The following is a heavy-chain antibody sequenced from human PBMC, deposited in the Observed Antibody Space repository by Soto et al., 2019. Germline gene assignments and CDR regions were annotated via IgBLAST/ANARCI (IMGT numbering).Heavy chain of an antibody. V-gene: IGHV3-11*01. CDR2: ISSSGSII. D-gene: IGHD3-22*01. CDR1: GFTFSDYY. CDR3: ARDLGYYASDGYFDY. J-gene: IGHJ4*02. Sequence: GGYLRLSCAASGFTFSDYYMSWIRQAPGKGLEWVSYISSSGSIIYYADSVKGRFTISRDNAKNSLYLQLNSLRADDTAVYYCARDLGYYASDGYFDYWGQGTLVTVSS.